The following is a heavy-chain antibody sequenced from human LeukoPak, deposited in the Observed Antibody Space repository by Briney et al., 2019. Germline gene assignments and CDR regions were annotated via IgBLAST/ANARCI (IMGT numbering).Heavy chain of an antibody. V-gene: IGHV3-49*03. CDR1: GFTFGDYA. CDR2: IRSKAYGETA. D-gene: IGHD1-1*01. Sequence: PGGSLRLSCTASGFTFGDYAMSWIRQAPGKGLEWVDFIRSKAYGETADYAASVEGRFTISRDDSKAIAYLQMNSLKTEDTAVYHCTRDRGAYNLYDYWGQGTLVTVSS. J-gene: IGHJ4*02. CDR3: TRDRGAYNLYDY.